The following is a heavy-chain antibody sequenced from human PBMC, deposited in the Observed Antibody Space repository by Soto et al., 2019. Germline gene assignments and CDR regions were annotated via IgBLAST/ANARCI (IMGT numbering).Heavy chain of an antibody. Sequence: GGSLRLSCAASGFTFSSYGMHWVRQAPGKGLEWVAIISYDGSNTYYADSVKGRFTISRDNSKNTLYLQMNSLRAEDTSVYYCAKEGGLSGSYYISSSYYFAYWGQGTLVTVSS. CDR1: GFTFSSYG. J-gene: IGHJ4*02. CDR2: ISYDGSNT. D-gene: IGHD1-26*01. V-gene: IGHV3-30*18. CDR3: AKEGGLSGSYYISSSYYFAY.